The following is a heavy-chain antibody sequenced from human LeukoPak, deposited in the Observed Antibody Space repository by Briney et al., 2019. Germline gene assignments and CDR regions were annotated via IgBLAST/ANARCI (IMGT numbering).Heavy chain of an antibody. CDR2: ISYDGGNK. D-gene: IGHD3-10*01. J-gene: IGHJ6*02. CDR1: GFTFSSYA. V-gene: IGHV3-30-3*01. CDR3: ARMPFTRNDYYGLDV. Sequence: QPGGSLRLSCAASGFTFSSYAMHWVRQAPGKGLEWVAVISYDGGNKYYADSVKGRFTISRDNSKNTLYLQMNSLRAEDTAVYYCARMPFTRNDYYGLDVWGQGTTVTVSS.